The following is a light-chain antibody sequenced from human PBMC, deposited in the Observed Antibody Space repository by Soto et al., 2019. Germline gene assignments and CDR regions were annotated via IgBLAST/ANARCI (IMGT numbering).Light chain of an antibody. CDR3: QQYGYYPIT. CDR2: AAS. Sequence: EIVLTQSPCTLSLSAGERATLSCRASQSVSSSHLAWYQHKPGQAPRLLMYAASSRATGSPERFSGGGSGTDFTLTISRLEPEDFAVYYCQQYGYYPITFGQGTRLEIK. J-gene: IGKJ5*01. V-gene: IGKV3-20*01. CDR1: QSVSSSH.